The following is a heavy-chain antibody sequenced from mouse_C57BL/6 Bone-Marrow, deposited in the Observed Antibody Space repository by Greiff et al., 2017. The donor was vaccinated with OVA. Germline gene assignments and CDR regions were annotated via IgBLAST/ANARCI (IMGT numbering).Heavy chain of an antibody. CDR2: ISGGGGNT. V-gene: IGHV5-9*01. CDR3: ARQDYGSPFDY. D-gene: IGHD1-1*01. Sequence: EVKLVESGGGLVKPGGSLKLSCAASGFTFSSYTMSWVRQTPEKRLEWVATISGGGGNTYYPDSVKGRFTISRDNAKNTLYLQMSSLRSEDTALYYCARQDYGSPFDYWGQGTTLTVSS. J-gene: IGHJ2*01. CDR1: GFTFSSYT.